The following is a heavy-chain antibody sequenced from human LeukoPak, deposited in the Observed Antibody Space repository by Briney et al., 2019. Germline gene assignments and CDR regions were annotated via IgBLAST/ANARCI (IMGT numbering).Heavy chain of an antibody. CDR3: AKGLYSSGL. V-gene: IGHV3-48*03. CDR2: ISSSGSTI. J-gene: IGHJ4*02. CDR1: GFTFSSYE. Sequence: AGGSLRLSCAASGFTFSSYEMNWVRQAPGKGLEWVSYISSSGSTIYYADSVKGRFTISRDNSKNTLYLQMNSLSAEATAVYYCAKGLYSSGLWGQGTLVTVSS. D-gene: IGHD6-19*01.